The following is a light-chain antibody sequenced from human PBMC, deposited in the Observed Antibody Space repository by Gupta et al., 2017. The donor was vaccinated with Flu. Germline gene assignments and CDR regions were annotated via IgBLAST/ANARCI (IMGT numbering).Light chain of an antibody. CDR1: SSSNGSNY. J-gene: IGLJ3*02. V-gene: IGLV1-47*01. CDR2: RNN. CDR3: EAREYRRSGRGV. Sequence: TITCSASSSSNGSNYVYWYQQHPETATKLLIYRNNERHGGGADRVSGSKSGTSATVAISGLRAEDEDDYYCEAREYRRSGRGVFGGGTKLTVL.